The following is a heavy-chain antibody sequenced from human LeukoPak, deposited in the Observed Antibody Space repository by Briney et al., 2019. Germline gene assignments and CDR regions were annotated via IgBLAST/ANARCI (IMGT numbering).Heavy chain of an antibody. CDR3: EKKPKPTSSGRYDY. Sequence: VGALRLSCASSVGTLSSYARSWVRQAPGKGVEGVSAISGSGGSTSYADSVKGRFTIYRDNSKNTLYLQMNSLRAEDTAVYYCEKKPKPTSSGRYDYWGQGTLVTVSS. J-gene: IGHJ4*02. D-gene: IGHD3-10*01. V-gene: IGHV3-23*01. CDR1: VGTLSSYA. CDR2: ISGSGGST.